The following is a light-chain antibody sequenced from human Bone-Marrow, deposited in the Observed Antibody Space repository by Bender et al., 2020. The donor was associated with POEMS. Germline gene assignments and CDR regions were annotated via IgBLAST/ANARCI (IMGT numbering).Light chain of an antibody. V-gene: IGLV3-10*01. CDR1: SVSKKY. Sequence: SYELTQPPSVSVSPGQTARITCSGDSVSKKYSYWYQQKSGQAPVLVIFEDKKRPSGIPERFSGSSSGTVATLTITAAQVEDEADYYCYSADASATYRVFGGGTKLTVL. CDR3: YSADASATYRV. CDR2: EDK. J-gene: IGLJ3*02.